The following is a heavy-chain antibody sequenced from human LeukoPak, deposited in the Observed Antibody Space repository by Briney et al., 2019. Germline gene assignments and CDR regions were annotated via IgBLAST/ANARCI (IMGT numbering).Heavy chain of an antibody. Sequence: GGSLRLSCAASGFTFSSYEMNWVRQAPGKGLEWVSYISSGSLIYYADSVQGRFTISRDNAKNSLDLQMNSLRGEDTAVYYCPLPTLGYWGQGTLVTVSS. V-gene: IGHV3-48*03. CDR3: PLPTLGY. CDR2: ISSGSLI. CDR1: GFTFSSYE. J-gene: IGHJ4*02.